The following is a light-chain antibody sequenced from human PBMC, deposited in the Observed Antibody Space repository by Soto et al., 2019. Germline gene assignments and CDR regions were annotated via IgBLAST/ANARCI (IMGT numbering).Light chain of an antibody. CDR3: QQYCRSPLT. V-gene: IGKV3-20*01. CDR2: DAS. CDR1: QSVSCSY. Sequence: EIVLTQPPGTLSLSPGERATLSCRASQSVSCSYLAWYQQKPGQAPRLLIYDASTRATGIPDRFSGSGSGTDFTLTINRVEPEDYAVYSCQQYCRSPLTFGGVTKVDI. J-gene: IGKJ4*01.